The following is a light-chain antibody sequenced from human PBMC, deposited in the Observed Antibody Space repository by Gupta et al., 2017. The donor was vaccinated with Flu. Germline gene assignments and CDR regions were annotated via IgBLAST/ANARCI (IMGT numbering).Light chain of an antibody. V-gene: IGKV1-5*03. CDR1: QSISDW. CDR2: KAS. J-gene: IGKJ1*01. CDR3: QQYDAYPWT. Sequence: PSTLSASLGDRVTITCRASQSISDWLTWYQQKPGTAPKLLIYKASTLESGVPSRFSGSGSGTEFTLTINNLQPDDFATYFCQQYDAYPWTFGQGTKVEIK.